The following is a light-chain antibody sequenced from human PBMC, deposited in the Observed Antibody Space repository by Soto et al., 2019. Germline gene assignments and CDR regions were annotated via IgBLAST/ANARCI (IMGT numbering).Light chain of an antibody. Sequence: EIVMTQSPVTLSASPGERVTLSCRASQSVNINLAWYQQRHGQAPRVLIYGASNRASRIPDKFSGSGSGTDFTLTIGSLEPDDFALYFCQQYKDWPPLTFGGGTRVEIK. J-gene: IGKJ4*01. CDR1: QSVNIN. CDR2: GAS. V-gene: IGKV3D-15*01. CDR3: QQYKDWPPLT.